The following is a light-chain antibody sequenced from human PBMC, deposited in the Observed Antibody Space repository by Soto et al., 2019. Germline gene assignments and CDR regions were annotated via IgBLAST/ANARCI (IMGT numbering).Light chain of an antibody. CDR3: QQRSNWPPWT. V-gene: IGKV3-11*01. Sequence: ILFTQSLATPSLSPRARQALSFTASQSVSSYLACYQQKPGEAPRLLLYDASNRANGNPARFSGSGSGTDFTLTISSREPEDFAVYYCQQRSNWPPWTFGQGTKVDIK. CDR2: DAS. CDR1: QSVSSY. J-gene: IGKJ1*01.